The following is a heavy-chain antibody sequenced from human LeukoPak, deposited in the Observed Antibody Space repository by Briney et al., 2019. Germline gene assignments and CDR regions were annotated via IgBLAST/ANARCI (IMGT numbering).Heavy chain of an antibody. Sequence: SETLSLTCTVSGGSISSYYWSWIRQPPGKGLEWIGYIYYSGSTNYNPSLKSRFTISVDKSKNQFSLKLSSVTAADTAVYYCAAMIGYFDYWGQGILVTVSS. CDR3: AAMIGYFDY. CDR1: GGSISSYY. CDR2: IYYSGST. J-gene: IGHJ4*02. V-gene: IGHV4-59*08. D-gene: IGHD3-22*01.